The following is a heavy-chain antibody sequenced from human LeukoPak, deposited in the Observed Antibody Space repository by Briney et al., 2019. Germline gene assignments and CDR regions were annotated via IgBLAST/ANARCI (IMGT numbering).Heavy chain of an antibody. J-gene: IGHJ4*02. CDR3: ARINPAVSYMISSH. D-gene: IGHD3-22*01. Sequence: AASVKVSCKASGYTFTSYGISWVRQAPGQGLEWMGWISAYNGNTNYAQRFQGRVTMTTDTSTSTAYMELRGLRSDDTAVYYCARINPAVSYMISSHWGQGTLVTVSS. CDR2: ISAYNGNT. V-gene: IGHV1-18*01. CDR1: GYTFTSYG.